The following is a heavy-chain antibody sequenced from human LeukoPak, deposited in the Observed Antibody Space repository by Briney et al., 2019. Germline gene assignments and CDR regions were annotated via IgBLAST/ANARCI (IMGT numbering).Heavy chain of an antibody. V-gene: IGHV4-4*07. J-gene: IGHJ4*02. CDR2: IATSGNT. Sequence: SETLSLTCTVSGGSISSYYWTWIRQPAGKGLEWIGRIATSGNTNYTPSLKSRVTMSVDTSRNQFSLKLTSVTAADAAVYYCARGEGNYFDYWGQGALVTVSS. CDR3: ARGEGNYFDY. CDR1: GGSISSYY.